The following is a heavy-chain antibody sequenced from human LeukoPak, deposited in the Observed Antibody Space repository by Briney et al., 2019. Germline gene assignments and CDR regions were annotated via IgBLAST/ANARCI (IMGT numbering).Heavy chain of an antibody. D-gene: IGHD3-22*01. J-gene: IGHJ5*02. CDR1: GYTFTGYY. V-gene: IGHV1-2*02. Sequence: ASVKVSCKASGYTFTGYYIHWVRQAPGQGLEWMGWITPNSGGTNYAQKFQGRVTMTRDTSISTVYMELSRLRSDDTAVYYCARDRTDYYDSNAYYPNWFDPWGQGTMDTVSS. CDR3: ARDRTDYYDSNAYYPNWFDP. CDR2: ITPNSGGT.